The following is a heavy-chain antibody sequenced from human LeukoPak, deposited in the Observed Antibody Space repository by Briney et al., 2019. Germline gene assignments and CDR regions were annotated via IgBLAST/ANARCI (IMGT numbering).Heavy chain of an antibody. D-gene: IGHD7-27*01. CDR3: ARDLNWGFDY. V-gene: IGHV3-48*02. Sequence: GGSLRLSCAASGFIFSTYSMNWVRQAPGKGLEWVSYISSSSNILYADSVKGRFTISRDNAKNSLYLQMNSLRDEDTAVYYCARDLNWGFDYWGQGTLVTVSS. CDR1: GFIFSTYS. J-gene: IGHJ4*02. CDR2: ISSSSNI.